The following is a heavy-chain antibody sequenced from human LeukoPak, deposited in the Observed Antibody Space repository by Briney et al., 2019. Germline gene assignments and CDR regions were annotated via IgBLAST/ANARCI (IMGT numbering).Heavy chain of an antibody. J-gene: IGHJ6*03. CDR2: MNPNSGNT. V-gene: IGHV1-8*01. CDR1: GYTLTSYD. Sequence: ASVKVSCQASGYTLTSYDINWVRQATGQGLEWMGWMNPNSGNTGYAQKFQGRVTMTRNTSISTAYMELSSLRSEDTAVYYCARVSGTIGYYYYYYMDVWGKGTTVTISS. D-gene: IGHD3-16*01. CDR3: ARVSGTIGYYYYYYMDV.